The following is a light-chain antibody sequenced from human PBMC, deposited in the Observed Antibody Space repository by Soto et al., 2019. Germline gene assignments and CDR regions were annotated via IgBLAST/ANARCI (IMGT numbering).Light chain of an antibody. J-gene: IGLJ3*02. CDR2: EVS. Sequence: QSALTQPASVSGSPGQSITISFTGTSSDVGGYNYVSWYQQHPGKAPKLMIYEVSNRPSGVSNRFSGSKSGNTASLTISGLQAEDEADYYCSSYTSSSTLWVFGGGTKLTVL. V-gene: IGLV2-14*01. CDR3: SSYTSSSTLWV. CDR1: SSDVGGYNY.